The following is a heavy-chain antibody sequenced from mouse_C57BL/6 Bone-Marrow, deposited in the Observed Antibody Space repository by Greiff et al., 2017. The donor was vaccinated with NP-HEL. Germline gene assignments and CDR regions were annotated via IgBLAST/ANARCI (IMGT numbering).Heavy chain of an antibody. Sequence: QVQLQQPGAELVKPGASVKLSCKASGYTFTSYWMQWVKQRPGQGLEWIGEIDPSDSYTNYNQKFKGKATLTVDTSSSTAYMQLSSLTSEDSAVYYCAREPYTTVVAPYAMDYWGQGTSVTVSS. D-gene: IGHD1-1*01. CDR1: GYTFTSYW. J-gene: IGHJ4*01. CDR3: AREPYTTVVAPYAMDY. V-gene: IGHV1-50*01. CDR2: IDPSDSYT.